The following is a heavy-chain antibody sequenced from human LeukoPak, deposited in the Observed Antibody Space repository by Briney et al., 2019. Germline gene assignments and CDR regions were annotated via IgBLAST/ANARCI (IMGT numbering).Heavy chain of an antibody. Sequence: ASVKVSCKASGYTFTSYAMHWVRQAPGQGLEWMGRISAYNGNTNYAQKLQGRVTMTTDTSTSTAYMELRSLRSDDTAVYYCARDTTMVRGVIIDWGQGTLVTVSS. J-gene: IGHJ4*02. CDR3: ARDTTMVRGVIID. D-gene: IGHD3-10*01. CDR1: GYTFTSYA. V-gene: IGHV1-18*01. CDR2: ISAYNGNT.